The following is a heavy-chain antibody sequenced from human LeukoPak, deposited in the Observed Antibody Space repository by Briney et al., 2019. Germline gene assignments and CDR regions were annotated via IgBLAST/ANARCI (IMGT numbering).Heavy chain of an antibody. CDR1: GFTFSSYA. Sequence: GWSLRLSCAASGFTFSSYAMSWVRQAPGKGLEWVSAIIGSVGSTYYADSVKGRFTISRDNSKNTLYLQMDSPRPEHTAVYYCPRDSGDSLTQFDYWGQGTLLTVSS. D-gene: IGHD4-17*01. V-gene: IGHV3-23*01. CDR2: IIGSVGST. CDR3: PRDSGDSLTQFDY. J-gene: IGHJ4*02.